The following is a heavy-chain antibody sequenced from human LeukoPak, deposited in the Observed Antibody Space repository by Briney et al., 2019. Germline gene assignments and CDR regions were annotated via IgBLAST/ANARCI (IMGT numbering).Heavy chain of an antibody. CDR3: ARDGGHYDSSGYYY. D-gene: IGHD3-22*01. Sequence: SETLSLTCTVSGGSISSGGYYWSWIRQHPGKGLEWIGYIYYSGSTYYNPSLKSRVTISVDTSKNQFSLKLSSVTAADTAVYYCARDGGHYDSSGYYYWGQGTLVTVSS. CDR2: IYYSGST. V-gene: IGHV4-31*03. CDR1: GGSISSGGYY. J-gene: IGHJ4*02.